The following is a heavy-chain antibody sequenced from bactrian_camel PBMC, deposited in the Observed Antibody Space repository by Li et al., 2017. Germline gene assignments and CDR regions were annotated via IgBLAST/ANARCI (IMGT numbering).Heavy chain of an antibody. CDR1: GDTSGAHC. J-gene: IGHJ4*01. CDR3: ATGVVGRPCIPGGSTWYMY. V-gene: IGHV3S53*01. CDR2: IERNGTA. Sequence: QVQLVESGGGAVEAGGSLRLTCAVSGDTSGAHCMGWFRQTPGKRREGIAAIERNGTATYADSVKGRFTISRDNTKSNMYLQLSNLGPEDTAMYYCATGVVGRPCIPGGSTWYMYRGQGTQVTVS. D-gene: IGHD2*01.